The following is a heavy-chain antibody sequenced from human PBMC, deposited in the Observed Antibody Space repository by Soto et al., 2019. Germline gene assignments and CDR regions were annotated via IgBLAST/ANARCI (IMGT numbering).Heavy chain of an antibody. CDR2: IHAGNGNT. Sequence: ASVKVSCKASGYTFTSHAIHWVRQAPGERLECMGWIHAGNGNTKYSQSFQGRVTFTSDTSASTAYMELSSLKSEDTAVYYCARRGRVSDPSFDYSGQVTLVTVSS. CDR1: GYTFTSHA. J-gene: IGHJ4*02. CDR3: ARRGRVSDPSFDY. D-gene: IGHD3-10*01. V-gene: IGHV1-3*01.